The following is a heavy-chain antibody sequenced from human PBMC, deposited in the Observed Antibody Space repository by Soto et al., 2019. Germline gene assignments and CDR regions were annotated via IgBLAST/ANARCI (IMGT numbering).Heavy chain of an antibody. Sequence: SETLSLTCAVYGGSFSGYYWSWIRQPPGQGLEWIGEINHTGSTNYNPSLKSRVTISVDTSKNQYSLKLNSVTAADTAVYYCARVLGYYDSSGLKWFHPWGQGILVTVSS. CDR3: ARVLGYYDSSGLKWFHP. CDR1: GGSFSGYY. CDR2: INHTGST. D-gene: IGHD3-22*01. J-gene: IGHJ5*02. V-gene: IGHV4-34*01.